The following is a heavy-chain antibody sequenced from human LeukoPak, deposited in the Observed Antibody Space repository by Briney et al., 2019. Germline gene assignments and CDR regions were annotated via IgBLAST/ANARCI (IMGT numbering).Heavy chain of an antibody. CDR1: GGISSSYA. CDR2: IIPIFGTA. CDR3: ARSADYSSSYPYYFDY. J-gene: IGHJ4*02. V-gene: IGHV1-69*05. D-gene: IGHD6-6*01. Sequence: SVRVSCKASGGISSSYAISWVRQAPGQGLEWMGGIIPIFGTANYAQKFQGRVTITTDESTSTAYMELSSLRSEDTAVYYCARSADYSSSYPYYFDYWGQGTLVTVSS.